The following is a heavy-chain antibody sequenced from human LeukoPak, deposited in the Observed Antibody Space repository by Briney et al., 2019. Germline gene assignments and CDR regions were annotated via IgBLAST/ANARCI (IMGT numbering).Heavy chain of an antibody. D-gene: IGHD6-13*01. V-gene: IGHV4-34*01. CDR3: AVPPGIAAAGTGFHGYNWFDP. CDR2: INHSGST. Sequence: SETLSLTCAVYGGSFSGCYWSWIRQPPGKGLEWIGEINHSGSTNYNPSLKSRVTTSVDTSKNQFSLKLSSVTAADTAVYYCAVPPGIAAAGTGFHGYNWFDPWGQGTLVTVSS. J-gene: IGHJ5*02. CDR1: GGSFSGCY.